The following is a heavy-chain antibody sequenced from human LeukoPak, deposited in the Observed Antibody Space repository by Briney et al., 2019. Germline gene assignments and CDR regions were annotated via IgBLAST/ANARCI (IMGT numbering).Heavy chain of an antibody. CDR2: INPNSGGT. CDR1: GYAFTDFY. D-gene: IGHD3-10*01. Sequence: GASVKDSCKASGYAFTDFYIHWVRQAPGQGLEWMGWINPNSGGTTYAQKFQGRVTMTTDTSISTAYLELNGLRSDDTAVYYCARDLDYGSGSFSNWGQGAIVTVSS. CDR3: ARDLDYGSGSFSN. V-gene: IGHV1-2*02. J-gene: IGHJ4*02.